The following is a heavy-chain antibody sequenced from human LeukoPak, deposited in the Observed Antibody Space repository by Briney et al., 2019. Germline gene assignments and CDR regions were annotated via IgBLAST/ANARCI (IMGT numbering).Heavy chain of an antibody. V-gene: IGHV3-7*01. CDR3: ARENWSTADY. CDR2: VNQDGREK. D-gene: IGHD3-3*01. J-gene: IGHJ4*02. CDR1: GFSFPPYW. Sequence: GGSLTLSCAASGFSFPPYWMMWVRQTPEKGLEWVATVNQDGREKWYVDSVTGRFSISKDSANNRVYLQMNSLRAEDTAIYYCARENWSTADYWGQGTLVTVSS.